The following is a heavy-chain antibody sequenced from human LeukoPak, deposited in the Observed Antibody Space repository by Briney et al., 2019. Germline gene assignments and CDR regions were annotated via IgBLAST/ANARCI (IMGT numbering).Heavy chain of an antibody. CDR1: GFTFSSYA. V-gene: IGHV3-23*01. D-gene: IGHD1-26*01. CDR2: ISGSGGST. CDR3: AKNSAGSLWEGTVDC. Sequence: AGSLRPSCAASGFTFSSYAMSWVRQAPGKGLEWVSAISGSGGSTYYADSVKGRFTISRDNCKNTLYLQMNSLRAEDTAVYYCAKNSAGSLWEGTVDCWGQGTLVTVSS. J-gene: IGHJ4*02.